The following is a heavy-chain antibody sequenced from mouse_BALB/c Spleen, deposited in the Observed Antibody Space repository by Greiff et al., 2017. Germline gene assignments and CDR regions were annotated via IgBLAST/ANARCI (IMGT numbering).Heavy chain of an antibody. Sequence: EVQRVESGPGLVKPSQSLSLTCTVTGYSITSDYAWNWIRQFPGNKLEWMGYISYSGSTSYNPSLKSRISITRDTSKNQFFLQLNSVTTEDTATYYCARWLLRYYAMDYWGQGTSVTVSS. CDR2: ISYSGST. D-gene: IGHD2-3*01. V-gene: IGHV3-2*02. CDR1: GYSITSDYA. CDR3: ARWLLRYYAMDY. J-gene: IGHJ4*01.